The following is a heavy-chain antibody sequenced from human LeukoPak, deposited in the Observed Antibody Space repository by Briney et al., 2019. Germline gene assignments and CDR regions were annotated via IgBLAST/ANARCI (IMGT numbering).Heavy chain of an antibody. CDR2: IRTTAEGTKYA. D-gene: IGHD3-9*01. J-gene: IGHJ4*02. CDR1: GFSFTDYP. CDR3: ATDQRYAFDY. Sequence: GGSLRLSCATSGFSFTDYPMNWVRQAPGKGLEWISNIRTTAEGTKYAYYADSVKGRVTISRDDGKNTLYLHVNSLRDDDTAVYYCATDQRYAFDYWGQGILVTVSS. V-gene: IGHV3-48*02.